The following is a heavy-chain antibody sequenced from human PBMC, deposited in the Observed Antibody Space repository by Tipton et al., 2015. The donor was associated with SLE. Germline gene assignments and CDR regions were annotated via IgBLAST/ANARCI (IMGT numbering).Heavy chain of an antibody. V-gene: IGHV3-74*01. CDR2: IDSDGTIT. CDR3: ARIHYYGSGSRDY. CDR1: GFTFNRYW. J-gene: IGHJ4*02. D-gene: IGHD3-10*01. Sequence: SLRLSCAASGFTFNRYWMHWVRQAPGKGLMWDSRIDSDGTITNYADTVKGRFTISRDNAKDTLYLQMNSLRAEDTAVYYCARIHYYGSGSRDYWGQGTLVTVSS.